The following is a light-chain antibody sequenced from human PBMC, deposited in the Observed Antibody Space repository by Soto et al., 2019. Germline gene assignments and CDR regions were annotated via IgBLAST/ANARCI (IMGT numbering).Light chain of an antibody. CDR1: QSVGSY. V-gene: IGKV3-11*01. CDR3: QQRSNWPIT. J-gene: IGKJ5*01. Sequence: EIVLTQSPATLSLFPGERATLSCRTSQSVGSYLTWYQQKPGQPPRLLIYGASDRATGIPARFSGSGSGTDFTLTISSLEPEDVAVYYCQQRSNWPITFGQGTRLEI. CDR2: GAS.